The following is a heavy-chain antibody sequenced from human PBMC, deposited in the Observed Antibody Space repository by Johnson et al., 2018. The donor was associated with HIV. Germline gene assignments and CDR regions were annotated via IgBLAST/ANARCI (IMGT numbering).Heavy chain of an antibody. Sequence: QVQLVESGGGVVRPGGSLRLSCEGSGFSFDDYGMSWVRQAPGKGLDWVAVISYDGSNKYYADSVKGRFTISRDNSKNTLYLQMNSLRAEDTAVYYCARDGRITGTKDAFDIWGQGTMVTVSS. V-gene: IGHV3-30*03. CDR3: ARDGRITGTKDAFDI. CDR2: ISYDGSNK. J-gene: IGHJ3*02. CDR1: GFSFDDYG. D-gene: IGHD1-7*01.